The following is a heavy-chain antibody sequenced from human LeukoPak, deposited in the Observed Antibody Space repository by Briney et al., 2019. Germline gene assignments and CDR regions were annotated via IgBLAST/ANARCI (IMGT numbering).Heavy chain of an antibody. CDR2: ISSSSSTI. J-gene: IGHJ3*02. V-gene: IGHV3-48*02. Sequence: GGSLRLSCAASGFTFSTCAMTWVRQAPGKGLEWVSYISSSSSTIYYADSVKGRFTISRDNAKNSLYLQMNSLRDEDTAVYYCARAGLDAFDIWGQGTMVTVSS. D-gene: IGHD7-27*01. CDR3: ARAGLDAFDI. CDR1: GFTFSTCA.